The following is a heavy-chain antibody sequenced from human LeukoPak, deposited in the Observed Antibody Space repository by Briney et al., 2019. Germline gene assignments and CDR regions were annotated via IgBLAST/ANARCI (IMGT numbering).Heavy chain of an antibody. J-gene: IGHJ6*03. CDR3: AKLGSGSYYLDYYYYYMDV. V-gene: IGHV3-23*01. Sequence: GGSLRLSCVASGFTFSSYAMSWVRQAPGKGLEWVSTISGTGGNTYYSDSVKGRFTISRDNSKNTLYLQMNSLRAEDTAVYYCAKLGSGSYYLDYYYYYMDVWGKGTTVTVSS. D-gene: IGHD1-26*01. CDR2: ISGTGGNT. CDR1: GFTFSSYA.